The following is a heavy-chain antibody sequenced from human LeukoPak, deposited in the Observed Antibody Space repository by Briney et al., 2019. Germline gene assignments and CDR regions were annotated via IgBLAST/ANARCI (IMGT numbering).Heavy chain of an antibody. V-gene: IGHV3-23*01. CDR2: ISGSGDQT. CDR1: GFTFSTYG. CDR3: ARDLDYDYVWGSLVPPTIGY. Sequence: GGSLRLSCAASGFTFSTYGMSWVRQAPGKGLEWVSAISGSGDQTYYADSVKGRFTFSRDNSKNTLYLQMNSLRAEDTAVYYCARDLDYDYVWGSLVPPTIGYWGQGTLVTVSS. J-gene: IGHJ4*02. D-gene: IGHD3-16*01.